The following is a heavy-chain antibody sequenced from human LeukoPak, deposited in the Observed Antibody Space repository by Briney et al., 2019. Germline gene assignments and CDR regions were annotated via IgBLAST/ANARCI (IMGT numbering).Heavy chain of an antibody. CDR2: IYYTGSA. J-gene: IGHJ4*02. CDR1: GGSISSGDYY. D-gene: IGHD3-9*01. V-gene: IGHV4-30-4*08. CDR3: ARSNYDILTGLGEYYFDY. Sequence: SQTLSLTCTVSGGSISSGDYYWSWIRQPPGKGLECIGYIYYTGSANYNPSLQSRVTISIDTSKNQFSLKVSSVTAADTAVYYCARSNYDILTGLGEYYFDYWGQGTLVTVSS.